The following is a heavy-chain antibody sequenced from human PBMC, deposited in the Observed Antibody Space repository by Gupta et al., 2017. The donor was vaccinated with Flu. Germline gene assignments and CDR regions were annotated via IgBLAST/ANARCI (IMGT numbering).Heavy chain of an antibody. CDR3: ARGDATFAFFDY. D-gene: IGHD1-26*01. Sequence: GLINPSGGSTFYAQKFRGRVTMTRDTSTSTFYLDLISLRSEDTAVYYCARGDATFAFFDYWGQGTLVTVSS. V-gene: IGHV1-46*01. J-gene: IGHJ4*02. CDR2: INPSGGST.